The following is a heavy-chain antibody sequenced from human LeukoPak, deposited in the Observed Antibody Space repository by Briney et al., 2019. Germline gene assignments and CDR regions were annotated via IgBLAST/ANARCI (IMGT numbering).Heavy chain of an antibody. J-gene: IGHJ4*02. V-gene: IGHV4-59*08. CDR2: IYYSGST. D-gene: IGHD7-27*01. Sequence: SETLSLTCAVYGGSFSGYYWSWIRQPPGKGLEWIGYIYYSGSTNYNPSLKSRVTISVDTSKNQFSLKLSSVTAADTAVYYCARGNSDWGYYFDYWGQGTLVTISS. CDR3: ARGNSDWGYYFDY. CDR1: GGSFSGYY.